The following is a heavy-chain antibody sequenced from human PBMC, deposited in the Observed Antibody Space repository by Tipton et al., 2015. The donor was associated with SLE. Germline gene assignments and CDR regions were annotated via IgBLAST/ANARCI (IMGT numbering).Heavy chain of an antibody. V-gene: IGHV3-66*02. CDR2: IYSGGRT. CDR3: ARGETDPYFDS. Sequence: SLRLSCAASGFSVSNNFMTWVRQAPGKGLEWVSIIYSGGRTFYADSVEGRFTISRDNSKNTLYLQMNSLREEDTAVYYCARGETDPYFDSWGQGTLVTLSS. J-gene: IGHJ4*02. CDR1: GFSVSNNF.